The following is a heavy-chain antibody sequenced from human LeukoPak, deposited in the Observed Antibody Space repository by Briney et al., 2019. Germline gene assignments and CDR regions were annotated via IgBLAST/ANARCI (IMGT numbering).Heavy chain of an antibody. CDR3: ARGISSSWYFDY. J-gene: IGHJ4*02. CDR1: GGSISSYY. V-gene: IGHV4-59*08. D-gene: IGHD6-13*01. Sequence: SETLSLTCTASGGSISSYYWSWIRQPPGKGLEWIGYIFYSGSTNYNPSLKSRVTISVDTSKNQFSLKLSSVTAADTAVYYCARGISSSWYFDYWGQGTLVTVSS. CDR2: IFYSGST.